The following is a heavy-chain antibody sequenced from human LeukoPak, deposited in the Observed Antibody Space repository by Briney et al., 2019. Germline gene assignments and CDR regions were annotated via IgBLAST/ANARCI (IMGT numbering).Heavy chain of an antibody. CDR3: ARGRVYCSSTSCYTTHNFDY. CDR2: INPNSGST. J-gene: IGHJ4*02. V-gene: IGHV1-2*02. D-gene: IGHD2-2*02. CDR1: GYTFTGYY. Sequence: GASVKVSCKASGYTFTGYYMHWVRQAPGQGLEWMGGINPNSGSTNYAQKFQGRVTMTRDTSISTAYMEMSRLRSDDTAVYYCARGRVYCSSTSCYTTHNFDYWGQGTLVTVSS.